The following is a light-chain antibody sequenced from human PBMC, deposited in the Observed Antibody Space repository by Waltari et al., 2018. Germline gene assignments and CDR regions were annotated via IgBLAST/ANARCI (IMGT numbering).Light chain of an antibody. CDR1: SFNIGSNT. V-gene: IGLV1-44*01. CDR2: VNN. CDR3: AAWDDSLNAVV. J-gene: IGLJ2*01. Sequence: QSVLTQPPSASGTPGQRVTISCSGSSFNIGSNTVNWSQQLPGAAPQVLLYVNNPRPAGAPGRFAGSKSGTSASLAIRELQSEDEADYYWAAWDDSLNAVVFGGGTKLTVL.